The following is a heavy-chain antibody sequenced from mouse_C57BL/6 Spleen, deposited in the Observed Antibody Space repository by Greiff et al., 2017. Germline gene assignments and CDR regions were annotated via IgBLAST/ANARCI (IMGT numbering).Heavy chain of an antibody. CDR3: TTYYGSSYFDY. J-gene: IGHJ2*01. Sequence: EVQLQQSGAELVRPGASVKLSCTASGFNIKDYYMHWVKQRPEQGLEWIGRIDPEDGDTEYAPKFQGKATMTADTSSNTAYLQLSSLASEDTAVYSCTTYYGSSYFDYWGQGTTLTVSS. D-gene: IGHD1-1*01. CDR1: GFNIKDYY. CDR2: IDPEDGDT. V-gene: IGHV14-1*01.